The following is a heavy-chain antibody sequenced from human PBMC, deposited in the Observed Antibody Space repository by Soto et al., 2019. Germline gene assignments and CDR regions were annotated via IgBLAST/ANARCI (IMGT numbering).Heavy chain of an antibody. CDR3: ASSIQEDIGMAGPKDIWFDP. J-gene: IGHJ5*02. CDR2: IIPILDVA. CDR1: GGTFRTYT. V-gene: IGHV1-69*02. D-gene: IGHD6-19*01. Sequence: QVQLVQSGAEVKRPGSSVKVSCQTSGGTFRTYTINWVRQAPGQGLEWMGRIIPILDVANYAQKFQGRVTITAYKATXTXHXXLRSLTSEDTAVYYWASSIQEDIGMAGPKDIWFDPGGQGTLVTVSS.